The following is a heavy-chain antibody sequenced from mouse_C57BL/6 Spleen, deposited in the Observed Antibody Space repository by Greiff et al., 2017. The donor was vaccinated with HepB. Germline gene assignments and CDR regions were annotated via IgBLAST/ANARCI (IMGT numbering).Heavy chain of an antibody. Sequence: VQLKESGGGLVKPGGSLKLSCAASGFTFSSYAMSWVRQTPEKRLEWVATISDGGSYTYYPDNVKGRFTISRDNAKNNLYLQMSHLKSEDTAMYYCARDYGMDYWGQGTSVTVSS. V-gene: IGHV5-4*01. CDR2: ISDGGSYT. CDR3: ARDYGMDY. D-gene: IGHD1-1*01. CDR1: GFTFSSYA. J-gene: IGHJ4*01.